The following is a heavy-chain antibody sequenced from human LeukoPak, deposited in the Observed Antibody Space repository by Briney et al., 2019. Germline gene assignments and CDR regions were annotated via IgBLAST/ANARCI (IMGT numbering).Heavy chain of an antibody. J-gene: IGHJ3*02. CDR1: GGSISSEGYS. V-gene: IGHV4-30-2*01. Sequence: SQTLSLTCAVSGGSISSEGYSWTWIRQPPGKGLEWIGYIYHSGSTYYNPSLKSRVTISLDRSKNQFSLKLSSVTAADTAVYYCARETWGFGAFDIWGQGTMVTVSS. CDR3: ARETWGFGAFDI. CDR2: IYHSGST. D-gene: IGHD7-27*01.